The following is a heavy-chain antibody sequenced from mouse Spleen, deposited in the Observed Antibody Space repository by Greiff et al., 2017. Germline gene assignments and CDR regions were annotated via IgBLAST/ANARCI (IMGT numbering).Heavy chain of an antibody. V-gene: IGHV5-9*04. D-gene: IGHD2-1*01. CDR3: ARHCGNYEFAY. CDR1: GFTFSSYT. Sequence: EVKVVESGGGLVKPGGSLKLSCAASGFTFSSYTMSWVRQTPAKRLEWVATISSGGGNTYYPDSVKGRFTISRDNARNTLYLQMSSLRSEDTAMYYCARHCGNYEFAYWGQGTLVTVSA. J-gene: IGHJ3*01. CDR2: ISSGGGNT.